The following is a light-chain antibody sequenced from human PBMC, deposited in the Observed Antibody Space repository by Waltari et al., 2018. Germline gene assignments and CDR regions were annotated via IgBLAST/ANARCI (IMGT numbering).Light chain of an antibody. CDR1: QSLRSY. J-gene: IGKJ4*01. Sequence: DIQLTQSPSSPSASVGDRVTIPCRASQSLRSYVNWYQQKAGKAPSLLIYASSILQSGVPSRLSGSGSGKEFTLTISNLQPEDFATYCIQQSYSTLSFGGGTKVDIK. CDR2: ASS. CDR3: QQSYSTLS. V-gene: IGKV1-39*01.